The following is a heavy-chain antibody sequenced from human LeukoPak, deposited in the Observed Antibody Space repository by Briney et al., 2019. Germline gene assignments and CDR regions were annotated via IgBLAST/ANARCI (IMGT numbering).Heavy chain of an antibody. CDR1: GFTFSSYS. CDR2: ISGSGGST. Sequence: GGSLRLSCAASGFTFSSYSMSWVRQAPGKGLEWVSAISGSGGSTYYADSVKGRFTISRDNSKNTLYLEMNSLRGEDTAVYSCAKEGNYDYVGGSYRYFDYWGQGNLVTVSS. V-gene: IGHV3-23*01. J-gene: IGHJ4*02. D-gene: IGHD3-16*02. CDR3: AKEGNYDYVGGSYRYFDY.